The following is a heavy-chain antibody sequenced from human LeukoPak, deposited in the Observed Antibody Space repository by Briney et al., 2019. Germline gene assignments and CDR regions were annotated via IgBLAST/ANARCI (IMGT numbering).Heavy chain of an antibody. CDR1: GGSISSGGYY. Sequence: SQTLSLTCTVSGGSISSGGYYWSWIRQHPGKGLEWIGYTYYSGSTYYNPSLKSRVTISVDTSKNQFSLKLSSVTAADTAVYYCARDVHLTTVTYYFDYWGQGTLVTVSS. V-gene: IGHV4-31*03. CDR2: TYYSGST. CDR3: ARDVHLTTVTYYFDY. D-gene: IGHD4-17*01. J-gene: IGHJ4*02.